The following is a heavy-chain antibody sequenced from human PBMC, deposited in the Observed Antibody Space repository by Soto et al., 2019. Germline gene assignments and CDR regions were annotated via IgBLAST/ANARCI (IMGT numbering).Heavy chain of an antibody. CDR2: TYYRSRWYS. J-gene: IGHJ6*01. CDR3: ARSEEDSDYYYYGLDV. V-gene: IGHV6-1*01. Sequence: SQTLSLTCVISGDSVSSRSVAWNLVRQSPSRGLEWLGRTYYRSRWYSDFAVSVRGRMVINADTSKNQFSLQLNSVTPEDTAVYFCARSEEDSDYYYYGLDVWGQGTTVTVSS. CDR1: GDSVSSRSVA. D-gene: IGHD2-15*01.